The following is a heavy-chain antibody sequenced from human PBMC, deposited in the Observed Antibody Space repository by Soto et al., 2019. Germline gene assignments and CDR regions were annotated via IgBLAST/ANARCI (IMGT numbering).Heavy chain of an antibody. J-gene: IGHJ6*02. CDR2: INAGNGNT. CDR1: GYTFTSYA. CDR3: AISYSNYALIDYYYYGMDV. D-gene: IGHD4-4*01. Sequence: ASVKVSCKASGYTFTSYAMHWVRQAPGQRLDWMGWINAGNGNTKYSQKFQGRVTITRDTSASTAYMELSSLRSEDTAVYYCAISYSNYALIDYYYYGMDVWGQGTTVTVSS. V-gene: IGHV1-3*01.